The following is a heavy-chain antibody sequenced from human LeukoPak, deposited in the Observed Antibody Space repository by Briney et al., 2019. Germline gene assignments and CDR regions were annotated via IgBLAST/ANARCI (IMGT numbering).Heavy chain of an antibody. CDR2: INHSGST. D-gene: IGHD6-19*01. CDR1: GGSFSGYY. V-gene: IGHV4-34*01. J-gene: IGHJ6*02. Sequence: NSSETLSLTCAVYGGSFSGYYWSWIRQPPGKGLEWIGEINHSGSTNYNPSLKSRVTISVDTSKNQFSLKLSSVTAADTAVYYCARQPSGWYENYYYGMDVWGQGTTVTVSS. CDR3: ARQPSGWYENYYYGMDV.